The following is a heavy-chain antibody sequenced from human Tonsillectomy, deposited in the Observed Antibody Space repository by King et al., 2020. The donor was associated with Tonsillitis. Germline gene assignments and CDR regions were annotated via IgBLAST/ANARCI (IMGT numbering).Heavy chain of an antibody. CDR1: GFTFSSYG. D-gene: IGHD3-10*01. J-gene: IGHJ6*02. CDR2: IRYDESTK. CDR3: AKDLAAGITMVRYGMDV. Sequence: VQLVESGGGVVQPGGSLRLSCAASGFTFSSYGMHWVRQAPGKGLEWVAFIRYDESTKYYADSVKGRFTISRENSKNTLYLQMNSLRGEDTAVFYCAKDLAAGITMVRYGMDVWGQGTTVTVSS. V-gene: IGHV3-30*02.